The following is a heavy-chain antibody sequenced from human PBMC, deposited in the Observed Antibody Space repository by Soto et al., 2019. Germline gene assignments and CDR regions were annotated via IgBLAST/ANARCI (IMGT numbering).Heavy chain of an antibody. CDR3: AGMPYTSGLRFDR. CDR2: IYRSGVT. J-gene: IGHJ5*02. Sequence: NPSETLSLTCIFSCDSSSTSTYSWSWIRQPPGKALEWVGFIYRSGVTSYNPSLKSRVSISLDTSNDQCSLKLGSVTAADTAVYYCAGMPYTSGLRFDRWGPGKLVTVFS. CDR1: CDSSSTSTYS. D-gene: IGHD6-19*01. V-gene: IGHV4-30-2*01.